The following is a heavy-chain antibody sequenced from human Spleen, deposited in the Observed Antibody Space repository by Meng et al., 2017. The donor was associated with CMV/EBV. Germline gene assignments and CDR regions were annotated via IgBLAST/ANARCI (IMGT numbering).Heavy chain of an antibody. CDR3: ARVSDVVLMVYAMAY. Sequence: QVQLVQAGAEVKKPGAAVKVSCKASGYTFTSYYMHWVRQAPGQGLEWMGIINPSGGSTSYAQKFQGRVTMTTDTSTSTVYMELSSLRSEDTALYYCARVSDVVLMVYAMAYWGQGTLVTVSS. V-gene: IGHV1-46*01. J-gene: IGHJ4*02. CDR2: INPSGGST. D-gene: IGHD2-8*01. CDR1: GYTFTSYY.